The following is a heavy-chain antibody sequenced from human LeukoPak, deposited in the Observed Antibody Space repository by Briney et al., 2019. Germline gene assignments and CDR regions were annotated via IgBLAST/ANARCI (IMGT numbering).Heavy chain of an antibody. V-gene: IGHV3-48*04. CDR2: ISGGFTTV. CDR3: ARVWGGYYMDV. CDR1: GFTFSSYA. D-gene: IGHD1-26*01. Sequence: GGSLRLSCAASGFTFSSYAMSWVRQAPGMGLEWVSSISGGFTTVAYADSVKGRFTISRDNAKNSLYLQMSSLRAEDTAVYYCARVWGGYYMDVWGKGTTVTVSS. J-gene: IGHJ6*03.